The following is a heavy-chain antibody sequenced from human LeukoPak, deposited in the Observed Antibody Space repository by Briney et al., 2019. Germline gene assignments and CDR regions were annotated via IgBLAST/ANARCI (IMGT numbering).Heavy chain of an antibody. V-gene: IGHV4-34*01. J-gene: IGHJ4*02. CDR2: INHSGST. D-gene: IGHD6-19*01. CDR1: GGSFSGYY. CDR3: ARHLGSEFDY. Sequence: PSETLSLTCGVYGGSFSGYYWSWIRQPPGKGLEWIGEINHSGSTNYNPSLKSRVTISVDTSKNQFSLKLSSVTAADTAVYYCARHLGSEFDYWGQGTLVTVSS.